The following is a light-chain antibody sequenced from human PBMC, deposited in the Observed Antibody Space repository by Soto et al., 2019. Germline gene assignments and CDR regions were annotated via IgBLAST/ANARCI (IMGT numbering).Light chain of an antibody. Sequence: QSALTQPASVSGSPEQSITISCTGASSDVGGYNYVSWYQQHPGKAPKLIIYDVSYRPSGVSDRFSGSKSGNTASLTISGLQAEDEADYYCSSYTSSSTLLYVFGTGTKLTVL. CDR1: SSDVGGYNY. V-gene: IGLV2-14*03. CDR2: DVS. CDR3: SSYTSSSTLLYV. J-gene: IGLJ1*01.